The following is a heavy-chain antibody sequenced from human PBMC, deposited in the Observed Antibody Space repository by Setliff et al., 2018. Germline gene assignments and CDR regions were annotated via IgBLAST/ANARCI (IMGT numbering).Heavy chain of an antibody. CDR2: ILGSGDST. J-gene: IGHJ6*03. V-gene: IGHV3-23*01. CDR3: ARSGGIGNYNWDV. D-gene: IGHD3-16*01. CDR1: GFRFSIYA. Sequence: GGSLRLSCAASGFRFSIYAMSWVRQAPGKGLEWVSSILGSGDSTYYADSVKGRFTISRDNSKNTLYLQMDSLRAEDTAVYYCARSGGIGNYNWDVWGKGTTVTVSS.